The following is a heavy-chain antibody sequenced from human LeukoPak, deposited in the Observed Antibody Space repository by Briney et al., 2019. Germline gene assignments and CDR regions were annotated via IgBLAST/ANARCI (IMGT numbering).Heavy chain of an antibody. CDR1: GYTFTSYG. CDR3: ARDRLYYDILTGSWKYYFDY. V-gene: IGHV1-18*01. Sequence: GASVKVSCKASGYTFTSYGISWVRQAPGQGLEWMGWISAYNGNTNYAQKLQGRVTMTTDTSTSTAYMELRSLRSDDTAVYYCARDRLYYDILTGSWKYYFDYWGQGTLVTVSS. J-gene: IGHJ4*02. D-gene: IGHD3-9*01. CDR2: ISAYNGNT.